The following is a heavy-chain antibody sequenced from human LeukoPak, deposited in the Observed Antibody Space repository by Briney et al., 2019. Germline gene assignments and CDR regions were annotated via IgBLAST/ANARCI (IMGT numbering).Heavy chain of an antibody. V-gene: IGHV1-2*02. CDR1: GYSFTSHY. D-gene: IGHD3-16*01. CDR3: ARVTLKHWYFDL. J-gene: IGHJ2*01. Sequence: GASVKVSCKASGYSFTSHYMHWVRQAPGQGLEWMGWINPNSGGTNYAQKFQGRVTMTRDTSISTAYMELSRLRSDDTAVYYCARVTLKHWYFDLWGRGTLVTVSS. CDR2: INPNSGGT.